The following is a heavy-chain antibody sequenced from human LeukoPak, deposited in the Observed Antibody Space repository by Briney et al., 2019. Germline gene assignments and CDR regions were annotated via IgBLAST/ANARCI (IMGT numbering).Heavy chain of an antibody. V-gene: IGHV3-7*01. CDR1: GFTFSSYE. CDR3: ARKTAAAGTSDY. CDR2: IKQDGSEK. D-gene: IGHD6-13*01. J-gene: IGHJ4*02. Sequence: PGGSLRLSCAASGFTFSSYEMNWVRQAPGKGLEWVANIKQDGSEKYYVDSVKGRFTISRDNAKNSLYLQMNSLRAEDTAVYYCARKTAAAGTSDYWGQGTLVTVSS.